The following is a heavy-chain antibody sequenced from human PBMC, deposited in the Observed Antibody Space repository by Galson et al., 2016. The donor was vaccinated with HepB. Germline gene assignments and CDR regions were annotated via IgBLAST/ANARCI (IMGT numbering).Heavy chain of an antibody. Sequence: SLRLSCVVSGFSVSSNYMSWVRQAPGKGLEWVSIIYTAGNTYYTDSVKGRFTISRDNAQNTLYLQMTSLTGEDTSVYYCARGPGYYSASGRPWDYNPMDVWGQGTTVIVSS. J-gene: IGHJ6*02. D-gene: IGHD3-10*01. CDR2: IYTAGNT. CDR3: ARGPGYYSASGRPWDYNPMDV. V-gene: IGHV3-53*01. CDR1: GFSVSSNY.